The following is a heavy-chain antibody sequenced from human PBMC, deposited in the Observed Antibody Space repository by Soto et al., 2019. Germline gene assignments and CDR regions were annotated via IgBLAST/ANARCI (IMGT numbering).Heavy chain of an antibody. J-gene: IGHJ4*02. CDR3: ARDTNYDGWSGYYSREWDFDY. D-gene: IGHD3-3*01. Sequence: ASVKVSCKASGYTFTSYGISWVRQAPGQGLEWMGWISAYNGNTNYAQKLQGRVTMTTDTSTCTAYMELRSLRSDDTAVYYCARDTNYDGWSGYYSREWDFDYWGQRTLVTVSS. CDR1: GYTFTSYG. V-gene: IGHV1-18*01. CDR2: ISAYNGNT.